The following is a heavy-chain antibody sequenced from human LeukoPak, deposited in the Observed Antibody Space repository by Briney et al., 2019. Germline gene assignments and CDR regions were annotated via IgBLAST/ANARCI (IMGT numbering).Heavy chain of an antibody. D-gene: IGHD3-16*02. V-gene: IGHV3-7*01. CDR2: INGDGSEI. Sequence: PGGSLRLSCAASGFTFSMSWMTWVRQAPGKGLEWVASINGDGSEIHYVDSVNGRFTISRDNAKDSLYLQMNSLRAGDTAVYYCARAGFGTNLGELSLFDYWGQGTLVTVSS. J-gene: IGHJ4*02. CDR1: GFTFSMSW. CDR3: ARAGFGTNLGELSLFDY.